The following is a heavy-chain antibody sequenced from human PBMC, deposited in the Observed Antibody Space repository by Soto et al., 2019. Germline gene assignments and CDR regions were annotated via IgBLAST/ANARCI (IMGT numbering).Heavy chain of an antibody. D-gene: IGHD3-16*01. CDR3: ARDGWGSNWYFDL. CDR2: ISYDGKQT. V-gene: IGHV3-30*03. Sequence: GGSLRLSCGAPGVTFKDYGMHWVRQAPGKGLEWVAVISYDGKQTYYADSVKGRFTISKDKSKRTLFLQMNSLRVDDTAVYYCARDGWGSNWYFDLWGRGTLVTVPQ. CDR1: GVTFKDYG. J-gene: IGHJ2*01.